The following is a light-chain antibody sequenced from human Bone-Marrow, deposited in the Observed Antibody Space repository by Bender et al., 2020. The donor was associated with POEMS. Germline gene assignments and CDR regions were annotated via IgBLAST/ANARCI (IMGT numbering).Light chain of an antibody. CDR3: ASYTTGYTLVL. J-gene: IGLJ2*01. V-gene: IGLV2-14*02. Sequence: QSALTQPASVSGSPGQSITISCTGTNTDFGTYYDDVSWFQQHPNKAPKLMIYEVSKRPSGVSDRFSGSKSGSTASLTISGLQAEDDAVYYCASYTTGYTLVLFGGGTKLTVL. CDR1: NTDFGTYYD. CDR2: EVS.